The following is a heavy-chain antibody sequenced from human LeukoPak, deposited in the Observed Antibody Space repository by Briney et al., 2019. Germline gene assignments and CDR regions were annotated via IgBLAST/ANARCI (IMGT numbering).Heavy chain of an antibody. Sequence: ASVKVSCKTSGYTFTNHGISWLRQAPGQGLEWMGWISGYSGNTNYVQKFQGRVTMTTDTPTSTAYMEVRNLKSDDTAVYYCARDLSLGRHEYGEAFDNWGQGTLVIVSS. J-gene: IGHJ4*02. D-gene: IGHD4-17*01. CDR2: ISGYSGNT. CDR1: GYTFTNHG. CDR3: ARDLSLGRHEYGEAFDN. V-gene: IGHV1-18*01.